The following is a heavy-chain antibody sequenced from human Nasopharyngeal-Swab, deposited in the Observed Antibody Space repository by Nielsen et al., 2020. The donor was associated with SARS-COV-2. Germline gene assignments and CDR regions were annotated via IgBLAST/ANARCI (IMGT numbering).Heavy chain of an antibody. Sequence: GGSLRLSCAASGFTFSSYAMSWVRQAPGKGLEWVSAISSSGSTIYYADSVKGRFTISRDNAKNSLYLQMNSLRAEDTAVYYCARDGSGTIAAAGPYYFDYWGQGTLVTVSS. CDR1: GFTFSSYA. CDR2: ISSSGSTI. D-gene: IGHD6-13*01. V-gene: IGHV3-48*03. J-gene: IGHJ4*02. CDR3: ARDGSGTIAAAGPYYFDY.